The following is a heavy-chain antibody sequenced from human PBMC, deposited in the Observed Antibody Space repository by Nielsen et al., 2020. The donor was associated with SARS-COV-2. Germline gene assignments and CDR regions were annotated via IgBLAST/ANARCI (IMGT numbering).Heavy chain of an antibody. Sequence: SETLSLTCAVYGGSFSGYYWSWIRQPPGKGLEWIGSIYHSGSTYYNPSLKSRVTISVDTSKNQFSLKLSSVTAADTAVYYCARGIGGYCSGGSCSTGNWFDPWGQGTLVTVSS. CDR2: IYHSGST. J-gene: IGHJ5*02. D-gene: IGHD2-15*01. V-gene: IGHV4-34*01. CDR1: GGSFSGYY. CDR3: ARGIGGYCSGGSCSTGNWFDP.